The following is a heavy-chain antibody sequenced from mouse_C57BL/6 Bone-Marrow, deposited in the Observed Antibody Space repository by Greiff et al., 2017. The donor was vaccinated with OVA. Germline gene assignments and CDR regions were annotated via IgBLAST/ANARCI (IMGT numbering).Heavy chain of an antibody. CDR3: TKEYDGYLYAMDY. J-gene: IGHJ4*01. Sequence: VQLQQSGTVLARPGASVKMSCKTSGYTFTSYWMHWVKQRPGQGLEWIGAIYPGNSDTSYNQKFKGKAKLTAVTSASTAYMELSSLTNEDSAVYYCTKEYDGYLYAMDYWGQGTSVTVSS. CDR2: IYPGNSDT. CDR1: GYTFTSYW. V-gene: IGHV1-5*01. D-gene: IGHD2-3*01.